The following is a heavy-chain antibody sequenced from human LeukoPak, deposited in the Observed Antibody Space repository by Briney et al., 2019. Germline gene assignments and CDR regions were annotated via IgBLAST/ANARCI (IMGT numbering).Heavy chain of an antibody. Sequence: SETLSLTCTVSGGSISSYYWSWIRQPPGKGLEWIGYISYSGSTNYNPSLKSRVTISVDTSKNQFSLKLSSVTAADTAVYYCARDRGYCSGGSCYYYGMDVWGQGTTVTVSS. J-gene: IGHJ6*02. CDR1: GGSISSYY. CDR2: ISYSGST. D-gene: IGHD2-15*01. V-gene: IGHV4-59*01. CDR3: ARDRGYCSGGSCYYYGMDV.